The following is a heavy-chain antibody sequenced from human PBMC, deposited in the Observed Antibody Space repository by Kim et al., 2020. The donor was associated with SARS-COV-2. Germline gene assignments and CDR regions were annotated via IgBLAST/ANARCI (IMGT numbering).Heavy chain of an antibody. CDR1: GFIFSSVG. CDR2: ISYDARNR. CDR3: AKDLTGGTS. J-gene: IGHJ5*02. Sequence: GGSLRLSCAASGFIFSSVGMHWVRQAPGKGLEWVAVISYDARNRYYADSVKGRFTVSRDNSKDILYLQMNSLSPEDTAMYYCAKDLTGGTSWGQGTLVTVSS. V-gene: IGHV3-30*18. D-gene: IGHD1-26*01.